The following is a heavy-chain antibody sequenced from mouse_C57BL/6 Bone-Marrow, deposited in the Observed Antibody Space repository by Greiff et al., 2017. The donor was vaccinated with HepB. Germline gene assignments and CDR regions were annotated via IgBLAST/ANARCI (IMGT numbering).Heavy chain of an antibody. Sequence: QVQLQQSGAELARPGASVKMSCKASGYTFTSYTMHWVKQRPGQGLEWIGYINPSSGYTKYNQKFKDKATLTAYKSSSTAYMQLSSLTSEDSAVYYCARSDDSYAMDYWGQGTSVTVSS. J-gene: IGHJ4*01. CDR2: INPSSGYT. CDR1: GYTFTSYT. V-gene: IGHV1-4*01. CDR3: ARSDDSYAMDY. D-gene: IGHD2-13*01.